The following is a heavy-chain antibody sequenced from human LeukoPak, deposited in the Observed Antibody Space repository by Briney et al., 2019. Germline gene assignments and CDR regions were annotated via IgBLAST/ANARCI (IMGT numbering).Heavy chain of an antibody. J-gene: IGHJ6*03. CDR3: ARHCGGDCYSATTYYYNYMDV. CDR2: IYYSGSP. CDR1: GYSISSGYY. V-gene: IGHV4-38-2*02. D-gene: IGHD2-21*02. Sequence: SETPSLTCTVSGYSISSGYYWGWIRQPPGKGLEWIGSIYYSGSPYYNPSLKCRVTIAVDTSKNQFSLKLTSVTAADTAVYYCARHCGGDCYSATTYYYNYMDVWGKGTTVTISS.